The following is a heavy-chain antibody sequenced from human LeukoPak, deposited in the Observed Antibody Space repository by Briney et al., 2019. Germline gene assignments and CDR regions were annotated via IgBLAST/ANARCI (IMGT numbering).Heavy chain of an antibody. J-gene: IGHJ4*02. CDR2: IFHSGTT. V-gene: IGHV4-39*07. CDR1: GDIITTSFYY. Sequence: SETLSLTCGVSGDIITTSFYYWDWIRQPPGKGLEWIGGIFHSGTTYYNPSLMSRVTMSVDTFKNQFSLKLTSVTAADTAIYYCARDFLQGTRGNTGGSFDFWGQGTLVTVSS. D-gene: IGHD3-16*01. CDR3: ARDFLQGTRGNTGGSFDF.